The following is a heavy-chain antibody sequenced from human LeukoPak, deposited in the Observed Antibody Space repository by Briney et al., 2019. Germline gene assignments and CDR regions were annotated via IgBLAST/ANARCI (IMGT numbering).Heavy chain of an antibody. CDR2: ISGSGGRT. Sequence: GGSLRLSCAASGFTFSSYTMNWFRQAPGKGLEWVSAISGSGGRTYYADSVEGRFSISRDNSKNTLYLQMNSLRAEDTAVYYCAASRSWGGAFDIWGQGTMVTVSS. CDR3: AASRSWGGAFDI. CDR1: GFTFSSYT. J-gene: IGHJ3*02. D-gene: IGHD3-16*01. V-gene: IGHV3-23*01.